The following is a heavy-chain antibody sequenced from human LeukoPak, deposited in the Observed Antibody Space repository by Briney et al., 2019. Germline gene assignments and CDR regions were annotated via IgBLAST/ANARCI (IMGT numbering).Heavy chain of an antibody. V-gene: IGHV4-39*01. D-gene: IGHD6-19*01. J-gene: IGHJ4*02. CDR2: IYYSGST. CDR1: GGSISSGSYY. Sequence: SETLSLTCTVSGGSISSGSYYWSWIRQPAGKGLEWIGSIYYSGSTYYNPSLKSRVTISVDTSKNQFSLKLSSVTAADTAVYYCARHQAVAHFDYWGQGTLVTVSS. CDR3: ARHQAVAHFDY.